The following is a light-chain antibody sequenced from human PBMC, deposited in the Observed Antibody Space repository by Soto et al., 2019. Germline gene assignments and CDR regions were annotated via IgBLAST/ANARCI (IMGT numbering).Light chain of an antibody. Sequence: QSLLTQPASVSGSPGQSITISCTGTSSDIGGYNFVSWYHQHPGKAPKLMIYEVSNRPSGVSDRFSGSKSGNTASLTISGLQAEDEAEYYCSSFRSGTTLFGTGTKVTVL. CDR2: EVS. CDR1: SSDIGGYNF. V-gene: IGLV2-14*01. J-gene: IGLJ1*01. CDR3: SSFRSGTTL.